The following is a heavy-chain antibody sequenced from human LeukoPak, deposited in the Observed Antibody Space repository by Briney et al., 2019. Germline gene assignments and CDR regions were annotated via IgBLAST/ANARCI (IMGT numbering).Heavy chain of an antibody. CDR3: AVGGYDILTGYPRLIFDY. V-gene: IGHV1-69*13. J-gene: IGHJ4*02. CDR1: GGTFSSYA. D-gene: IGHD3-9*01. CDR2: IIPIFGTA. Sequence: ASVKVSCKASGGTFSSYAISWVRQAPGQGLEWMGGIIPIFGTANYVQKFQGRVTITADESTSTAYMELSSLRSEDTAVYYCAVGGYDILTGYPRLIFDYWGQGTLVTVSS.